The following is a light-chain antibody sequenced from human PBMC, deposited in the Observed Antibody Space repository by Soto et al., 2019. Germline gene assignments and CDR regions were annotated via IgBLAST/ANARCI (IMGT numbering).Light chain of an antibody. CDR1: QTVSSN. J-gene: IGKJ2*01. CDR2: GAS. Sequence: EIVMTQSPATLSVSPGERATLSCRASQTVSSNLAWYQQKPGQAPRLLIHGASTRAAGIPARFSGSGSGTEFTLTISSLQSEDFAVYYCQQRHHWVRTFGQGTKLEIK. CDR3: QQRHHWVRT. V-gene: IGKV3-15*01.